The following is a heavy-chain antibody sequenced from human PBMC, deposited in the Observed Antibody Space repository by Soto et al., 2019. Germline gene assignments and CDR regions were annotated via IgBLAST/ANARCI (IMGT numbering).Heavy chain of an antibody. CDR2: IKYSGTT. CDR3: ARQEWHYGMDV. V-gene: IGHV4-39*01. CDR1: GGSISSSRCH. Sequence: SETLSLTCTVSGGSISSSRCHWGWIRQPPGKKLEWIASIKYSGTTYYNTSLKSRVTLSVDTSKNQFALKLSSVTAAETAVYYCARQEWHYGMDVWGQGTTVT. D-gene: IGHD3-3*01. J-gene: IGHJ6*02.